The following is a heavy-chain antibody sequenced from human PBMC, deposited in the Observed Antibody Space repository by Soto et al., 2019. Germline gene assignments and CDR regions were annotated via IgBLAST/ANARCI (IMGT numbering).Heavy chain of an antibody. J-gene: IGHJ3*02. D-gene: IGHD2-8*01. CDR1: GFTFSSYA. CDR3: AKSIVLMVYAIHDAFDI. CDR2: ISGSGGST. Sequence: GGSLRLSCAASGFTFSSYAMGWVRQAPGKGLEWVSAISGSGGSTYYADSVKGRFTISRDNSKNTLYLQMNSLRAEDTAVYYCAKSIVLMVYAIHDAFDIWGQGTMVTVSS. V-gene: IGHV3-23*01.